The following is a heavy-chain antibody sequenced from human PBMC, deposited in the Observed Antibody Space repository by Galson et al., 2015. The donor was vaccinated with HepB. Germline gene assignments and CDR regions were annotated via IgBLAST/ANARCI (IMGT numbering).Heavy chain of an antibody. CDR2: IIPILGIA. Sequence: SVKVSCKASGGTFSSYAISWVRQAPGQGLEWMGGIIPILGIANYAQKFQGRVTITADKSTSTAYMELSSLRSEDTAVYYCASQYYDYIWGSYRYFDYWGQGTLVTVSS. V-gene: IGHV1-69*10. CDR1: GGTFSSYA. J-gene: IGHJ4*02. CDR3: ASQYYDYIWGSYRYFDY. D-gene: IGHD3-16*02.